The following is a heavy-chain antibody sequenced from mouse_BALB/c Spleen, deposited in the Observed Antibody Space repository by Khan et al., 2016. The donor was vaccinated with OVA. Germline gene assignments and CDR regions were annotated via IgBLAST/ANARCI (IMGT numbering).Heavy chain of an antibody. CDR3: VNHGSSSAWFTY. V-gene: IGHV1-7*01. CDR1: GYTFTKYW. CDR2: INPSTGYT. D-gene: IGHD1-1*01. J-gene: IGHJ3*01. Sequence: QVLLKQSGAELAKPGASVKMSCKASGYTFTKYWMHWVKQRPGQGLEWIGYINPSTGYTEYNQKFKDKATLTADKSSSTAYMQLSSLTSEDSAVYYCVNHGSSSAWFTYWGQGTLVTVSA.